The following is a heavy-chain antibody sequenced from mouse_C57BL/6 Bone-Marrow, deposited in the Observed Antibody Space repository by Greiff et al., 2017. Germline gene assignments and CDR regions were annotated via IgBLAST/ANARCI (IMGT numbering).Heavy chain of an antibody. CDR3: ARYGNYSYWYFDV. CDR2: ISNGGGST. CDR1: GFTFSDYY. V-gene: IGHV5-12*01. J-gene: IGHJ1*03. D-gene: IGHD2-1*01. Sequence: EVQLVESGGGLVQPGGSLKLSCAASGFTFSDYYMYWVRQTPEKRLEWVAYISNGGGSTYYPDTVKGRFTISRDNAKNTLYLQMSRLKSEDTAMYYCARYGNYSYWYFDVWGTGTTVTVSS.